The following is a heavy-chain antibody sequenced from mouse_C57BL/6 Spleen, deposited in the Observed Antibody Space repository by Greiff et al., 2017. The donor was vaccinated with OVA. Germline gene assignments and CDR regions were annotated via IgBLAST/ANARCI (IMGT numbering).Heavy chain of an antibody. CDR1: GFNIKDDY. V-gene: IGHV14-4*01. Sequence: VQLKQSGAELVRPGASVKLSCTASGFNIKDDYMHWVKQRPEQGLEWIGWIDPENGDTEYASKFQGKAPITADTSSNTAYLKLSSLTTKDTAVYYCTTTHYGSSFSGYWGQGTTLTVSS. CDR3: TTTHYGSSFSGY. J-gene: IGHJ2*01. CDR2: IDPENGDT. D-gene: IGHD1-1*01.